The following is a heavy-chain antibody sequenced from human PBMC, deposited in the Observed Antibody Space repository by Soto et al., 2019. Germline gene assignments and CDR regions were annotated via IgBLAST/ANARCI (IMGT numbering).Heavy chain of an antibody. CDR2: ISYDGSNK. J-gene: IGHJ6*02. CDR3: ARAQLAVEEGRYYYYGMDV. V-gene: IGHV3-30-3*01. Sequence: GGSLRLSCAASGFTFSSYAMHWVRQAPGKGLEWVAVISYDGSNKYYADSVKGRFTISRDNSKNTLYLQMNSLRAEDTAVYYCARAQLAVEEGRYYYYGMDVWGQGTTVTVSS. D-gene: IGHD6-19*01. CDR1: GFTFSSYA.